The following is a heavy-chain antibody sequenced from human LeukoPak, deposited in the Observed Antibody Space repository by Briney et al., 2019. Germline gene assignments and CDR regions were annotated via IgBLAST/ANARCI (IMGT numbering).Heavy chain of an antibody. J-gene: IGHJ6*03. Sequence: SSETLSLTCTVSGGSISSYYWSWIRQPPGKGLEWIGYIYYSGSTNYNPSLKSRVTISVDTSKNQFSLKLSSVTAADTAVYYCAKEGSSTSGYYYYYMDVWGKGTTVTISS. V-gene: IGHV4-59*01. CDR2: IYYSGST. CDR3: AKEGSSTSGYYYYYMDV. D-gene: IGHD2-2*01. CDR1: GGSISSYY.